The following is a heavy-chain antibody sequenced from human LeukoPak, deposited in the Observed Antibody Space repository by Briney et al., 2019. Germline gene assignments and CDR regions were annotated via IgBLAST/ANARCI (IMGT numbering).Heavy chain of an antibody. Sequence: ASVKVSCKVSGDTLSELSMHWVRQAPGKGLEWMGGFDPEGGEAIYAQKFQGRLTMTVDTSTDTAYMDLRSLRSDDTAVYYCTAGGVYSLLDHWGQGTQVTVSS. CDR1: GDTLSELS. D-gene: IGHD5/OR15-5a*01. J-gene: IGHJ4*02. CDR3: TAGGVYSLLDH. CDR2: FDPEGGEA. V-gene: IGHV1-24*01.